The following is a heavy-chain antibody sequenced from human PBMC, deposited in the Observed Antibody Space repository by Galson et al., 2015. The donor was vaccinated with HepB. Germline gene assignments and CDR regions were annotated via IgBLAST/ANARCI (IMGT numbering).Heavy chain of an antibody. CDR2: IYTSGST. Sequence: TLSLTCTVSGGSISSGSYYWSWIRQPAGKGLEWIGRIYTSGSTNYNPSLKSRVTMSVDTSKNQFSLKLSSVTAADTAVYYCAREEGVEAAAGIYYYYYMDVWGKGTTVTVSS. D-gene: IGHD6-13*01. V-gene: IGHV4-61*02. CDR1: GGSISSGSYY. CDR3: AREEGVEAAAGIYYYYYMDV. J-gene: IGHJ6*03.